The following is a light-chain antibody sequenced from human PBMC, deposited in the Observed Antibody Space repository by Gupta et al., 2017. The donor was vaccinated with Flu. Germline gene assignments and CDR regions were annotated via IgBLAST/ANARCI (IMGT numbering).Light chain of an antibody. CDR3: NSRDIDMNHLSRV. J-gene: IGLJ2*01. CDR2: GKN. V-gene: IGLV3-19*01. CDR1: RLRNYY. Sequence: DRLRNYYASWYQQKPGQAPVLVIYGKNNRPSGIPDRFYGSSSGNTASLTITVTQAEDEADYYCNSRDIDMNHLSRVFGGVTKLTVL.